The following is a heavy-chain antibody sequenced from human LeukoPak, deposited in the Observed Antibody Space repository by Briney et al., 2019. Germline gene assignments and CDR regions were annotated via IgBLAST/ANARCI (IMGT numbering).Heavy chain of an antibody. CDR1: GFIFSSYA. J-gene: IGHJ4*02. CDR2: ISGSGGST. D-gene: IGHD1-26*01. CDR3: ARDRLTSGSYFFDY. V-gene: IGHV3-23*01. Sequence: PGGSLRLSCAASGFIFSSYAMSWVRQAPGKGLEWVSTISGSGGSTYYADSVKGRFTISRDNSKNTVYLQMNSLRAEDTAVYYCARDRLTSGSYFFDYWGQGTLVTVSS.